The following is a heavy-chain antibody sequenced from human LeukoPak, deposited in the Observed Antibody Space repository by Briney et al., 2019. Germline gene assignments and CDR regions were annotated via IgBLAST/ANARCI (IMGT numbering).Heavy chain of an antibody. D-gene: IGHD2-2*01. CDR3: ARTCPMMFCSSSFFDP. J-gene: IGHJ5*02. V-gene: IGHV1-18*01. CDR2: ISAYDGNT. Sequence: ASVKVSCKTSGYTFGVTWVRQAPGQGLEWGGWISAYDGNTNYAPKFQGRVAMTTDTSTNTAYMELRSLRSDDTAIYYCARTCPMMFCSSSFFDPWGQGTLVTVSS. CDR1: GYTFG.